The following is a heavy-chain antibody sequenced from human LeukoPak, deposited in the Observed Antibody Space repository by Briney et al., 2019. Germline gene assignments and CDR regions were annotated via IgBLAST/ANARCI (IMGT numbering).Heavy chain of an antibody. CDR1: GGSISSGGYY. Sequence: SETLSLTCTVSGGSISSGGYYWSWIRQHPGKGLEWIGYIYYSGSAYYNPSLKSRVTISVDTSKNQFSLKLSSVTAADTAVYYCAREPHPYYDSSGSYFDYWGQGTLVTVSS. D-gene: IGHD3-22*01. V-gene: IGHV4-31*03. J-gene: IGHJ4*02. CDR2: IYYSGSA. CDR3: AREPHPYYDSSGSYFDY.